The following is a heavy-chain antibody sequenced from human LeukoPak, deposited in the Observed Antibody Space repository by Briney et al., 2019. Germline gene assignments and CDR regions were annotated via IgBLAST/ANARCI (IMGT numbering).Heavy chain of an antibody. J-gene: IGHJ6*03. CDR3: ARGAYSSGWSPPPSYYYMDV. V-gene: IGHV1-8*03. D-gene: IGHD6-19*01. CDR1: GYTFTSYG. Sequence: ASVKVSCKASGYTFTSYGISWVRQATGQGLEWMGWMNPNSGNTGYAQKFQGRVTITRNTSISTAYMELSSLRSEDTAVCYCARGAYSSGWSPPPSYYYMDVWGKGTTVTVSS. CDR2: MNPNSGNT.